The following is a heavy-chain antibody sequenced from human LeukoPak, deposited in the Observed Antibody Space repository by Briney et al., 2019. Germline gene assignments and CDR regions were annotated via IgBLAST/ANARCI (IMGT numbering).Heavy chain of an antibody. CDR2: ISWNSGSI. CDR3: ARDLRAVAGPESLDY. CDR1: GFTFDDYA. Sequence: ALRLSCAASGFTFDDYAMHWVRQAPGKGLEWVSGISWNSGSIGYADSVKGRFTISRDNAKNSLYLQMNSLRAEDTAVYYCARDLRAVAGPESLDYWGQGTLVTVSS. V-gene: IGHV3-9*01. D-gene: IGHD6-19*01. J-gene: IGHJ4*02.